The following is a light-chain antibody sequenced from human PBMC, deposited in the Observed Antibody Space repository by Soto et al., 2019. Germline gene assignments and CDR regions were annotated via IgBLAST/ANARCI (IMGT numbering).Light chain of an antibody. J-gene: IGKJ1*01. V-gene: IGKV1-39*01. CDR2: AAS. CDR1: QTVSRY. Sequence: DIQLTQSPSSLSASVGDTVTITCRASQTVSRYLNWYQQKSGTAPKLLIYAASTLHTGVPSRFSGRGSGTDFTLTINNLQREDFADYFCQQTYSNLWKFGQGTKVEIK. CDR3: QQTYSNLWK.